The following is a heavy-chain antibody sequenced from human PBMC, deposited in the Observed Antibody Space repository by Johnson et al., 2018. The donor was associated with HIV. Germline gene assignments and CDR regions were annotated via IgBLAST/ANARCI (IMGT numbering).Heavy chain of an antibody. CDR1: GFTFSSYW. V-gene: IGHV3-30*03. J-gene: IGHJ3*02. D-gene: IGHD3-16*02. CDR2: ISYDGSNK. Sequence: QVQLVESGGGLVQPGGSLRLSCAASGFTFSSYWMSWVRQAPGKGLEWVAVISYDGSNKYYADSVKGRFTISRDNSKNTLYLQMNSLRAEDTAVYYCAREHSRVIYNDAFDIWGQGTMVTVSS. CDR3: AREHSRVIYNDAFDI.